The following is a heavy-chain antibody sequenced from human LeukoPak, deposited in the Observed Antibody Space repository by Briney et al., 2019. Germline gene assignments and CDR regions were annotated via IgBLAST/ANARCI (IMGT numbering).Heavy chain of an antibody. CDR2: MSPNSGNT. V-gene: IGHV1-8*01. J-gene: IGHJ6*02. CDR3: AREDTAMTHYYYYGMDV. CDR1: GYTFTSYD. Sequence: ASVKVSCKASGYTFTSYDINWVRQATGQGPEWMGWMSPNSGNTGYAQKFQGRVTMTRSTSMSTAYMELSSLRSEDTAVYYCAREDTAMTHYYYYGMDVWGQGTTVTVSS. D-gene: IGHD5-18*01.